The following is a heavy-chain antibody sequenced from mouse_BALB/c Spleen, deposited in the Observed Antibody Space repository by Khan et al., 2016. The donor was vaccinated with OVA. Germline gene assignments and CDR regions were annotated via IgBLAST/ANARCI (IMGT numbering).Heavy chain of an antibody. Sequence: VQLKESGPGLSKPSQSLSLTCTVTGYSITSDYARNWIRQFPGNKLECMAYIGYSCSTTYNPSFRSRISIIRDTSKNQSFLQLNSVTTEDTAAYYCASGRLLLRYPDYFAYWGQGTTLTVSS. D-gene: IGHD1-1*01. CDR1: GYSITSDYA. V-gene: IGHV3-2*02. CDR3: ASGRLLLRYPDYFAY. CDR2: IGYSCST. J-gene: IGHJ2*01.